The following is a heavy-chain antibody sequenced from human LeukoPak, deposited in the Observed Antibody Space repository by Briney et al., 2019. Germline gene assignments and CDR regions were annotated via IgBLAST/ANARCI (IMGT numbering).Heavy chain of an antibody. J-gene: IGHJ4*02. D-gene: IGHD1-14*01. CDR3: TRHRKTNCFDY. V-gene: IGHV3-30*03. Sequence: GRSLTPSSAASEFTFTTFCMHWVTQAPGKGLEWVAFIYYDGSNIYYADYVKGRFTISRDISKNTLYLQMDRLRAEDPAIYSCTRHRKTNCFDYWGQGTLVTVSS. CDR2: IYYDGSNI. CDR1: EFTFTTFC.